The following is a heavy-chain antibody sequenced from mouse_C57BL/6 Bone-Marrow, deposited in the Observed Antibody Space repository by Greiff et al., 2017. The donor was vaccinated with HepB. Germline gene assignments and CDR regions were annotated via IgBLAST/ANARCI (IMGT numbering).Heavy chain of an antibody. CDR1: GYTFTSYG. CDR2: IYPRSGNT. D-gene: IGHD2-3*01. CDR3: ARWLLTYFDV. V-gene: IGHV1-81*01. Sequence: QVQLQQSGAELARPGASVKLSCKASGYTFTSYGISWVKQRPGQGLEWIGEIYPRSGNTYYNEKFKGKATLTADKSSSTAYMGLRSLTSEDSAVYFCARWLLTYFDVWGTGTTVTVSS. J-gene: IGHJ1*03.